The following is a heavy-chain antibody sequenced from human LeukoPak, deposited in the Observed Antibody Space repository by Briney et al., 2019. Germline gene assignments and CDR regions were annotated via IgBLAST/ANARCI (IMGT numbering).Heavy chain of an antibody. Sequence: ASVKVSCKASGYTFTSYDINWVRQATGQGLEWMGWMNPNSGNTGYAQKFQGRVTITRNTSISTAYMELSSLRSEDTAVYYCARDYDFWSGYPGGPGYWGQGTLVTVSS. D-gene: IGHD3-3*01. J-gene: IGHJ4*02. CDR1: GYTFTSYD. V-gene: IGHV1-8*02. CDR2: MNPNSGNT. CDR3: ARDYDFWSGYPGGPGY.